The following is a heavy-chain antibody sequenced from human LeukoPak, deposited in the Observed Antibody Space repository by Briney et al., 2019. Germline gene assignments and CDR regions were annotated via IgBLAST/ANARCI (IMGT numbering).Heavy chain of an antibody. CDR1: GFTFSSYA. CDR3: VKTTRSGWYNLFFDY. D-gene: IGHD6-19*01. CDR2: ISSNGGST. V-gene: IGHV3-64D*06. Sequence: GGSLRLSCSASGFTFSSYAMHWVRQAPGKGLEYVSAISSNGGSTYYADSVKGRFTISRDNSKKTLYLQMSSLRAEDTAVYYCVKTTRSGWYNLFFDYWGQGTLVTVSS. J-gene: IGHJ4*02.